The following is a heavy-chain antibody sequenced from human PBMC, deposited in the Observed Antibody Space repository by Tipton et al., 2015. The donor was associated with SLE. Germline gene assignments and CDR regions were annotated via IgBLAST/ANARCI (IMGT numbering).Heavy chain of an antibody. V-gene: IGHV4-31*02. CDR3: ARYPESNYHWFGP. CDR2: IYYSGST. D-gene: IGHD4-11*01. Sequence: LRLSCTVSGGSISSGGYYWSWIRQHPGKGLEWIGYIYYSGSTYYNPSLKSRVTISVDTSKNQISLKLSSVTAADTAVYYCARYPESNYHWFGPWGQGTMVTVSS. J-gene: IGHJ5*02. CDR1: GGSISSGGYY.